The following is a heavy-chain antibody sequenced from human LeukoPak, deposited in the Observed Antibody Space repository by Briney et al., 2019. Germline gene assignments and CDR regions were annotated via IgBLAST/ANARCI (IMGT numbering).Heavy chain of an antibody. D-gene: IGHD2-15*01. CDR1: GFSFSSYG. CDR3: TPGEDMDY. CDR2: IRYDGSNK. J-gene: IGHJ4*02. Sequence: VGSLRLSCAASGFSFSSYGMHWVRQAPGKGLEWLSLIRYDGSNKYYADSVKGRFTISRDNSKNTLYLQMNSLRAEDTSVYYCTPGEDMDYWGQGTLVTVSS. V-gene: IGHV3-30*02.